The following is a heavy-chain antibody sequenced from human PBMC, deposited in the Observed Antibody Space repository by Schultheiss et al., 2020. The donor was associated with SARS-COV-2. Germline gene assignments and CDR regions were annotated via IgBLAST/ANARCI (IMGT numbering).Heavy chain of an antibody. CDR2: ISYDGSQK. Sequence: GGSLRLSCAASGFTFSSYAMHWVRQAPGKGLEWVAVISYDGSQKYYADSVKGRFTISRDNPKNTLSLQMNSLRAEDTAVYYCTKDGQPGYGMDVWGQGTTVTVSS. CDR3: TKDGQPGYGMDV. D-gene: IGHD3-10*01. CDR1: GFTFSSYA. J-gene: IGHJ6*02. V-gene: IGHV3-30*04.